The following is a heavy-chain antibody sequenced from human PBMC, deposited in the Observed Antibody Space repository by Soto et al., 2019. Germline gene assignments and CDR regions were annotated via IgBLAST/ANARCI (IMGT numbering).Heavy chain of an antibody. CDR2: INHSGST. V-gene: IGHV4-34*01. CDR1: GGSFSGYY. CDR3: ARSSDCSSTSCYSITRLFLNWFDP. Sequence: SETLSLTCAVYGGSFSGYYWSWIRQPPGKGLERIGEINHSGSTNYNPSLKSRVTISVDTSKNQFSLKLSSVTAADTAVYYCARSSDCSSTSCYSITRLFLNWFDPWGQGTLVTVSS. J-gene: IGHJ5*02. D-gene: IGHD2-2*02.